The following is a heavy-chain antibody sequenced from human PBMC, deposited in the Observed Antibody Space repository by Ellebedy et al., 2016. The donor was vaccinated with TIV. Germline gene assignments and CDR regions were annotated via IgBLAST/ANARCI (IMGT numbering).Heavy chain of an antibody. CDR3: ARGPTEEDYDYDY. CDR1: GGSISGYY. V-gene: IGHV4-59*12. J-gene: IGHJ4*02. Sequence: SETLSLXCTVSGGSISGYYWSWIRQPPGKGLEWIAYIYFSGRTNYNPSLKSRVTISIDTSKNQFSLKLNSVTAADTAVYYCARGPTEEDYDYDYWGQGTLVTVSS. D-gene: IGHD3-22*01. CDR2: IYFSGRT.